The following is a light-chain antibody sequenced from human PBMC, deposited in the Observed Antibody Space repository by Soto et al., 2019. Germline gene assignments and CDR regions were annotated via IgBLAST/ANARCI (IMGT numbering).Light chain of an antibody. CDR2: TAS. J-gene: IGKJ1*01. V-gene: IGKV1-39*01. Sequence: DIQMTQSPSSLSASVGDRVTITCRASQSISNYLNWYQQKPGKAPKLLIYTASSLQSGVPSRFSGSGSGTDFTLTISSLQPEDFATYFCQQSSRTPWTFGQGTQVDIK. CDR1: QSISNY. CDR3: QQSSRTPWT.